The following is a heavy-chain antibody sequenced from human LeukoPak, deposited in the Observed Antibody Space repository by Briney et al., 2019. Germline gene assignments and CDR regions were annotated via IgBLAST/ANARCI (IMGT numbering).Heavy chain of an antibody. D-gene: IGHD2-21*01. CDR2: ISSSSSYI. Sequence: GGSLRLSCAASGFPFSSYSMNWVRQAPGKGLEWVSSISSSSSYIYYADSVKGRFTISRDNAKNSLYLQMNSLRAEDTAVYYCARDSTVIYYFDYWGQGTLVTVSS. J-gene: IGHJ4*02. CDR3: ARDSTVIYYFDY. V-gene: IGHV3-21*01. CDR1: GFPFSSYS.